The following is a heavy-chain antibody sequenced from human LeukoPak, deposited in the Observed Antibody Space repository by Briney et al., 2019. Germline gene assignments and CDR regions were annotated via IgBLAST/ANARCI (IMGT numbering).Heavy chain of an antibody. CDR3: AKFYDISTGYSHY. V-gene: IGHV3-23*01. Sequence: GGSLRLSCAASGFTSSSYAMSWVRQSPGKGLEWDSVISGGGGSTYYADSVKGRFTISRDNSKNTLYLQMNSLRADDTAVYYCAKFYDISTGYSHYWGQGTLVTVSS. D-gene: IGHD3-9*01. CDR2: ISGGGGST. CDR1: GFTSSSYA. J-gene: IGHJ4*02.